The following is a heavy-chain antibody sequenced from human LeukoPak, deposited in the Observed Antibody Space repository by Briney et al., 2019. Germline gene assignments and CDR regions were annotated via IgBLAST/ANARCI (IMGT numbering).Heavy chain of an antibody. CDR1: GYMFTNYW. D-gene: IGHD2-15*01. CDR3: ARQEYCSGGSCYTWFDP. V-gene: IGHV5-51*01. J-gene: IGHJ5*02. CDR2: IYPGDSDI. Sequence: HGESLKISCKGSGYMFTNYWIAWVRHMPGKGLEWMGIIYPGDSDIRYSPSFQGQVTISADKSISTAYLQWSSLKASDTAMYYCARQEYCSGGSCYTWFDPWGQGTLVTVSS.